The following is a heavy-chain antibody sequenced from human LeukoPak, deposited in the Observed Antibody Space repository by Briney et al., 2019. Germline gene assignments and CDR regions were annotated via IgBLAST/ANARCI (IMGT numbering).Heavy chain of an antibody. CDR3: ARQRSNYDFWSGYYRSINWFDL. Sequence: PSETLSLTCTVSGGSISSYYWSWIRQPPGKGLEWIGYIYYSGSTNYNPSLKSRVTISVDTSKNQFSLKLSSVTAADTAVYYCARQRSNYDFWSGYYRSINWFDLWGQGTLVTVSS. V-gene: IGHV4-59*08. D-gene: IGHD3-3*01. CDR1: GGSISSYY. J-gene: IGHJ5*02. CDR2: IYYSGST.